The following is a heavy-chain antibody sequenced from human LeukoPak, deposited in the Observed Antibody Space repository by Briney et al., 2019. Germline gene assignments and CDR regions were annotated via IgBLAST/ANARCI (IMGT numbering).Heavy chain of an antibody. CDR1: GFTFSSYA. CDR3: ANGPKPREGYYYVGDY. V-gene: IGHV3-23*01. CDR2: ISVSGRST. Sequence: GGSLRLSCAASGFTFSSYAMSWVRQAPGKGLEWVSSISVSGRSTYYADSVKGRFTISRDNSKNTLYLQMNGVRAEDTAVYYCANGPKPREGYYYVGDYWGEGALVTVSS. J-gene: IGHJ4*02. D-gene: IGHD5-24*01.